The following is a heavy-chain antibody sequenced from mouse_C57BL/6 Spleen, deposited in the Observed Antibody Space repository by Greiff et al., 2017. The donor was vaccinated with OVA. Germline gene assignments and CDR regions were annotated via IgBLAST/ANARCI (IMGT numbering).Heavy chain of an antibody. V-gene: IGHV3-1*01. Sequence: EVKLQESGPGMVKPSQSLSLTCTVTGYSITSGYDWHWIRHFPGNKLEWMGYISYSGSTNYNPSLKSRISITHDTSKNHFFLKLNSVTTEDTATYYCASSYYSNFFAYWGQGTLVTVSA. CDR3: ASSYYSNFFAY. D-gene: IGHD2-5*01. J-gene: IGHJ3*01. CDR2: ISYSGST. CDR1: GYSITSGYD.